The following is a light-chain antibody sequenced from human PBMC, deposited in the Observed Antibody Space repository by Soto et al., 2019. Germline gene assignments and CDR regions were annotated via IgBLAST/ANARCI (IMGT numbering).Light chain of an antibody. CDR3: QQYNNWPRGT. CDR1: QGIRND. J-gene: IGKJ2*02. Sequence: AIQMTQSPSSLSASVGDRVTITCRASQGIRNDLGWYQQKPGKAPKLLIYAASSLQSGVPSRFSGSGSGTDFTLTISSLQPEDFAVYYCQQYNNWPRGTFGQGTKLEIK. V-gene: IGKV1-6*01. CDR2: AAS.